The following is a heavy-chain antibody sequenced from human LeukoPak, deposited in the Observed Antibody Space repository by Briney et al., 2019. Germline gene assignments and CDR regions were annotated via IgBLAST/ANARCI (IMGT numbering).Heavy chain of an antibody. CDR1: GFTFSSYG. CDR3: AKAASSSWPSYYYGMDV. D-gene: IGHD6-13*01. Sequence: PGGSLRLSCAAYGFTFSSYGMSWVRQAPGKGLEWVSVITGSGGNTYYADSVKGRFTISKDNSKNTVYLQMSSLRVDDTAVYYCAKAASSSWPSYYYGMDVWGQGTTVTVSS. CDR2: ITGSGGNT. J-gene: IGHJ6*02. V-gene: IGHV3-23*01.